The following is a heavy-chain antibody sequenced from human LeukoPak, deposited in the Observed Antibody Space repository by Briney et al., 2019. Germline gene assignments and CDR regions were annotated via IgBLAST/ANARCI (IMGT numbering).Heavy chain of an antibody. Sequence: SETLSLTCTVSGGSISSYYWSWIRQPPGKGLEWIGYIYYSGSTNYNPSLKSRVTISVDTSKNQFSLKLSSVTAADTAVYYCARGGSYYRHHFDYWGQGTLVTVSS. CDR2: IYYSGST. V-gene: IGHV4-59*01. D-gene: IGHD1-26*01. J-gene: IGHJ4*02. CDR1: GGSISSYY. CDR3: ARGGSYYRHHFDY.